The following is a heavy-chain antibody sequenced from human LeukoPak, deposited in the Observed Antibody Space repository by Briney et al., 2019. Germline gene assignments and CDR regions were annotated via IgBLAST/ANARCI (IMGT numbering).Heavy chain of an antibody. CDR1: GFTFSKYS. D-gene: IGHD3-3*01. CDR3: ARDGYDFWSGSIYYYFYVDV. J-gene: IGHJ6*03. CDR2: ISSNGSSV. Sequence: GGSLRLSCAASGFTFSKYSMNWVRQAPGKGLEWASYISSNGSSVQYADSVKGRFTFSRDNAKNSLYLQMNSLRAKDTAVYYCARDGYDFWSGSIYYYFYVDVWGKGTTVTVSS. V-gene: IGHV3-48*01.